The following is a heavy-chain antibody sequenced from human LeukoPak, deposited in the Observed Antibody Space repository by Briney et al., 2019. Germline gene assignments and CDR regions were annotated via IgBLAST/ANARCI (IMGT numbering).Heavy chain of an antibody. V-gene: IGHV3-30-3*01. J-gene: IGHJ3*02. Sequence: PGRSLRLSCAASGFTFSSYAMHWVRQAPGKGLEWVAVISYDGSNKYYADSVKGRFTISRDNAKNSLYLQMNSLRAEDTAVYYCARAAAAGTIAAFDIWGQGTMVTVSS. CDR2: ISYDGSNK. CDR3: ARAAAAGTIAAFDI. CDR1: GFTFSSYA. D-gene: IGHD6-13*01.